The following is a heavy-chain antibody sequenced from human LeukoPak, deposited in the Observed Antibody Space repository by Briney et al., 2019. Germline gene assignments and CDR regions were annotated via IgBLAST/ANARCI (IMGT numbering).Heavy chain of an antibody. CDR1: GYTFTSYG. J-gene: IGHJ4*02. Sequence: GASVKVSCKASGYTFTSYGISWVRQAPGQGLEWMGWISAYNGNTNYAQKFQGRVTMTTDTSTNTAYMEVRSLRSDDTAVYYCARGPCGGDCYWVDYWGQGTLVTVS. V-gene: IGHV1-18*01. CDR3: ARGPCGGDCYWVDY. D-gene: IGHD2-21*01. CDR2: ISAYNGNT.